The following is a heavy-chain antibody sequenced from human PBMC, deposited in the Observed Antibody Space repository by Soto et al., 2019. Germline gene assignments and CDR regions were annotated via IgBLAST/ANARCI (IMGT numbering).Heavy chain of an antibody. CDR3: AKVRWSKRYYYYGMDV. V-gene: IGHV3-23*01. CDR1: GFTFSSYA. J-gene: IGHJ6*02. CDR2: ISGSGGST. D-gene: IGHD3-3*01. Sequence: GGSLRLSCAASGFTFSSYAMSWVRQAPGKGLEWVSAISGSGGSTYYADSVKGRFTISRDNSKNTPYLQMNSLRAEDTAVYYCAKVRWSKRYYYYGMDVWGQGTTVTVSS.